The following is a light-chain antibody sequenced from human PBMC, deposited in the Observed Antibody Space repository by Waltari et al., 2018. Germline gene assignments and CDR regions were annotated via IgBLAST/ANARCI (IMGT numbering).Light chain of an antibody. J-gene: IGKJ1*01. CDR2: DTS. Sequence: EIVMTQSPATLSVSPGERATLSCRASQGVSSKLAWYQQKPGQPPRLLLYDTSVRAAGIPARFSGSGSGTEFTLTISSLQSDDFTVYYCQQYNNWPPWTFGQGTKVEIK. V-gene: IGKV3-15*01. CDR1: QGVSSK. CDR3: QQYNNWPPWT.